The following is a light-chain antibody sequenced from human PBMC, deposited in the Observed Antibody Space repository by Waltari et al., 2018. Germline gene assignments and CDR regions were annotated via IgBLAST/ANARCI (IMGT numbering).Light chain of an antibody. CDR1: QSVGTN. CDR2: AAS. Sequence: EIVLRQSPATLSVSAGETVTLSCRASQSVGTNLAWYQHTPGQAPRLLIYAASTRATGVPGRFTGSGSATEFTLTIDNLQSEDFALFYCQQYKTWPYAFGQGT. CDR3: QQYKTWPYA. J-gene: IGKJ2*01. V-gene: IGKV3-15*01.